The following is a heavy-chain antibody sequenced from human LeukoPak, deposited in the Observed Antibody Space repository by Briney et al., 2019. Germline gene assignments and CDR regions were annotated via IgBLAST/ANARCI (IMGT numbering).Heavy chain of an antibody. V-gene: IGHV3-48*02. CDR3: ARGATGFDY. CDR1: GFTFSNYN. J-gene: IGHJ4*02. Sequence: GGSLRLSCAASGFTFSNYNMDWVRQAPGKGLEWVSYISSRSSAIYYADSVKGRFTISRDNAKSSLYLQMNSLRDEDTAVYYCARGATGFDYWGQGTLVTVSS. D-gene: IGHD3-16*01. CDR2: ISSRSSAI.